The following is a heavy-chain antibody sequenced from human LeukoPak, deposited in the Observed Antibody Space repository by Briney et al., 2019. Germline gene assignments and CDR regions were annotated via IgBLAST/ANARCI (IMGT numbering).Heavy chain of an antibody. CDR1: GFTFSSYA. J-gene: IGHJ4*02. CDR3: AIMHGYYDGSGFWVQ. CDR2: ISPSGDRT. Sequence: GGSLRLSCAASGFTFSSYAMSWVRQAPEKGLEWVSFISPSGDRTSNADSVEGRFTISRDNTRNTLYLQMNSLRDEDTGVYYCAIMHGYYDGSGFWVQWGQGTLVTVSS. V-gene: IGHV3-23*01. D-gene: IGHD3-22*01.